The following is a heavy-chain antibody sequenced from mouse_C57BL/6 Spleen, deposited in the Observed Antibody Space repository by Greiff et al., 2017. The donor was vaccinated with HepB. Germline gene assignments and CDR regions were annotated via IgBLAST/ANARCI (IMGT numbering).Heavy chain of an antibody. J-gene: IGHJ3*01. CDR2: ISSGSSTI. D-gene: IGHD1-1*01. CDR1: GFTFSDYG. CDR3: ARDYYGSSYGFAY. Sequence: EVKLMESGGGLVKPGGSLKLSCAASGFTFSDYGMHWVRQAPEKGLEWVAYISSGSSTIYYADTVKGRFTIPRDNAKNTLFLQMTSLRSEDTAMYYCARDYYGSSYGFAYWGQGTLVTVSA. V-gene: IGHV5-17*01.